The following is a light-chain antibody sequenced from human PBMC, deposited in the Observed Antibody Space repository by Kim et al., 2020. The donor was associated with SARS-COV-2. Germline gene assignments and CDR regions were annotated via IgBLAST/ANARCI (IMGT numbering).Light chain of an antibody. J-gene: IGLJ2*01. CDR1: SRDVGAYNY. CDR2: DVS. Sequence: GQSITISCTGTSRDVGAYNYVSWYQQLPGTAPKLLIYDVSYRPSGVSNRFSGSKSANTASLTISGLQREDEADYYCASHAGSNLVVFGGGTRLTVL. V-gene: IGLV2-14*03. CDR3: ASHAGSNLVV.